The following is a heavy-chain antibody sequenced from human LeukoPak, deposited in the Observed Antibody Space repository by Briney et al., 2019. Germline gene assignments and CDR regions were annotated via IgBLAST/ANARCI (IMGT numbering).Heavy chain of an antibody. V-gene: IGHV1-2*02. CDR3: ARDIFEDY. D-gene: IGHD3-3*01. CDR1: GYTFISYY. J-gene: IGHJ4*02. Sequence: ASVKVSCKASGYTFISYYAHWVRQAPGQGLEWMGWINPNSGGTNYAQKFQGRVTMTRDTSISTAYMELSRLRSDDTAVYYCARDIFEDYWGQGTLVTVSS. CDR2: INPNSGGT.